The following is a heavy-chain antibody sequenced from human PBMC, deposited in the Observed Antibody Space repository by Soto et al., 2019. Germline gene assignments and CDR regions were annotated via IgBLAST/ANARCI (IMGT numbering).Heavy chain of an antibody. Sequence: EVQLVESGGGLVKPGGSLRLSCAGDGFTFSNAWMTWVRQAPGKGLEWVGRIKSKSDGGTIDYGAPVKGRFTISRDDSRNTLYLQMNSLKTEDTAVYYCSTLTSSWSDFDYWGQGTLVTVSS. CDR3: STLTSSWSDFDY. CDR2: IKSKSDGGTI. D-gene: IGHD6-13*01. CDR1: GFTFSNAW. J-gene: IGHJ4*02. V-gene: IGHV3-15*01.